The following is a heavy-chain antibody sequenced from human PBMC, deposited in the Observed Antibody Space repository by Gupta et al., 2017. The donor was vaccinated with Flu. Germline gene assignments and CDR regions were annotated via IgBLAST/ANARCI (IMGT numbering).Heavy chain of an antibody. CDR3: ARDPGYYDSSGYYYAVFDY. CDR1: GYTFTSYG. D-gene: IGHD3-22*01. Sequence: QVQLVQSGSEVKKPGASVKVSCKVSGYTFTSYGISWVRQAPGQGLEWLGWIAPYNGDTTFAREFQGRVTMTTDTSTNTAYLELRSLRSDDTAVYYCARDPGYYDSSGYYYAVFDYWGQGTLVTVSS. J-gene: IGHJ4*02. V-gene: IGHV1-18*01. CDR2: IAPYNGDT.